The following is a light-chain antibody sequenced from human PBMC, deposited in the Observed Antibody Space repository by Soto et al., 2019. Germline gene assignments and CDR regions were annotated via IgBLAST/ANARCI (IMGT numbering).Light chain of an antibody. CDR1: QTIRKNF. CDR3: HQYGSSWWT. CDR2: DAS. J-gene: IGKJ1*01. V-gene: IGKV3-20*01. Sequence: EIVLTQSPGTLSLSPGERATLSCRASQTIRKNFLAWYQQKPGQAPRLLIHDASSRATGIPDMFRGSGSGTDFTLTISRLEPEDFALYYCHQYGSSWWTFGQGTTGDIK.